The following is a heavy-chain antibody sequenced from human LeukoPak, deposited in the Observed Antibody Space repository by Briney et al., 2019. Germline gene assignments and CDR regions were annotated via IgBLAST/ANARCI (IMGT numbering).Heavy chain of an antibody. V-gene: IGHV3-23*01. Sequence: PGGSLRLSCAASGFTFSSYALSWVRQAPGKGLEWVSAISGSGGSTYYADSVKGRFTISRDNSKNTLYLQMNSLRAEGTAVYYCAKATHSGSYYFQHWGQGTLVTVSS. J-gene: IGHJ1*01. CDR3: AKATHSGSYYFQH. CDR1: GFTFSSYA. D-gene: IGHD1-26*01. CDR2: ISGSGGST.